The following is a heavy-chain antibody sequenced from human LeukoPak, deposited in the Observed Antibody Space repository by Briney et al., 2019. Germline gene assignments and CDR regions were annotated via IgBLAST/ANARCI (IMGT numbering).Heavy chain of an antibody. CDR3: ARRPGECSTTSCYYAY. V-gene: IGHV1-2*02. CDR1: GYTFTGYY. CDR2: INPNSGGT. J-gene: IGHJ4*02. Sequence: GASVKVSCKASGYTFTGYYMHWVRQAPGQGLEWMGWINPNSGGTNYAQKFQGRVTVTRDTSISTAYMELSRLTSDDTAVYYCARRPGECSTTSCYYAYWGQGTLVTVSS. D-gene: IGHD2-2*01.